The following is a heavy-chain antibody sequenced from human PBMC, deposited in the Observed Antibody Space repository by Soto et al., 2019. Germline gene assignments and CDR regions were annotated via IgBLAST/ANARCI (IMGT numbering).Heavy chain of an antibody. CDR2: IYYSGST. CDR3: ARGRGYSYGLDP. Sequence: SETLSLTCTVSGGSISSYYWSWIRQPPGKGLEWIGYIYYSGSTNYNPSLKSRVTISVDTSKNQFSLKLSSVTAADTAVYYCARGRGYSYGLDPWGQGTLVTVSS. D-gene: IGHD5-18*01. V-gene: IGHV4-59*01. J-gene: IGHJ5*02. CDR1: GGSISSYY.